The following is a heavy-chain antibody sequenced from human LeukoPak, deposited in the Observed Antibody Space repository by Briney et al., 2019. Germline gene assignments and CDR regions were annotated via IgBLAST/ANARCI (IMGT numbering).Heavy chain of an antibody. Sequence: PSETLSLTCTVSGGSISCGDYYWSWIRQPPGKGLKWIVYIFYSGNTYYNPSLKSRVTISVDTSKNQFSLKLTSVTAADTAVYYCARGVTMIVVVIHDWYFDLWGRGTLVTVSS. CDR2: IFYSGNT. J-gene: IGHJ2*01. V-gene: IGHV4-30-4*01. CDR3: ARGVTMIVVVIHDWYFDL. CDR1: GGSISCGDYY. D-gene: IGHD3-22*01.